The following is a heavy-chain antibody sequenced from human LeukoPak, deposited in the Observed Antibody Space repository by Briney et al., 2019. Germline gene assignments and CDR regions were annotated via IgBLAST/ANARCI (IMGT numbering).Heavy chain of an antibody. J-gene: IGHJ6*02. Sequence: PSGTLSLTCTVSGGSISSSNWWNWVRQSPGKGLEWIGEIFHSGSANYNPSLKSRVTISVDRPKNQFSLKLRSATAADTAVYYCSGSMLRADMDVWGQGTTVTVSS. CDR2: IFHSGSA. CDR3: SGSMLRADMDV. V-gene: IGHV4-4*02. D-gene: IGHD3-10*01. CDR1: GGSISSSNW.